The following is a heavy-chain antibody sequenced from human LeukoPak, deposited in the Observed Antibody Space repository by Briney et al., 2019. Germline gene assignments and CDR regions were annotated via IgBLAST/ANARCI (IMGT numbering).Heavy chain of an antibody. J-gene: IGHJ6*03. V-gene: IGHV3-11*01. CDR3: ARQRPYYYDSSGYKDFYYYYYMDV. D-gene: IGHD3-22*01. Sequence: GGSLRLSCAASGFTFSDYYMSWIRQAPGKGLEWVSYISSSGSTIYYADSVKGRFTISRDNSKNTLYLQMNGLRAEDTAVYYCARQRPYYYDSSGYKDFYYYYYMDVWGKGTTVTISS. CDR1: GFTFSDYY. CDR2: ISSSGSTI.